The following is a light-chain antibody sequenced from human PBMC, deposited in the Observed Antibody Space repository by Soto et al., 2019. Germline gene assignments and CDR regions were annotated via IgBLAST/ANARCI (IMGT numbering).Light chain of an antibody. V-gene: IGKV1-39*01. CDR1: QSISDY. J-gene: IGKJ5*01. Sequence: DIQMTHSQSSLSASVGDRVTITCRASQSISDYLHWYQQKAGKAPNLLIYSASNLQSGVPSRFSDSGAGTACTETISSLQRADCAGYCCKQRYSTPLTFGGGTRVEIK. CDR3: KQRYSTPLT. CDR2: SAS.